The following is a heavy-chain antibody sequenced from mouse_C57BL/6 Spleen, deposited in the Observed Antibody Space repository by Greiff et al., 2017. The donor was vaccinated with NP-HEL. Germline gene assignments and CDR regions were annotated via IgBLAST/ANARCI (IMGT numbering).Heavy chain of an antibody. Sequence: EVQRVESGGGLVKPGGSLKLSCAASGFTFSSYTMSWVRQTPEKRLEWVATISGGGGNTYYPDSVKGRFTISRDNAKNTLYLQMSSLRSEDTALYYCARHARQYYYAMDYWGQGTSVTVSS. CDR3: ARHARQYYYAMDY. CDR2: ISGGGGNT. V-gene: IGHV5-9*01. J-gene: IGHJ4*01. D-gene: IGHD2-12*01. CDR1: GFTFSSYT.